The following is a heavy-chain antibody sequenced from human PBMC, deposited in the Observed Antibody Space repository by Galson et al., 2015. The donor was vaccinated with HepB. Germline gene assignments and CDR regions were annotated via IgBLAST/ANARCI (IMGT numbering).Heavy chain of an antibody. CDR2: IYYSGST. D-gene: IGHD3-3*01. CDR3: AKGSSYYDFWSGYYASYYYYMDV. Sequence: PLSLTCTVSGGSISSGGYYWSWIRQHPGKGLEWIGYIYYSGSTYYNPSLKSRITISVDTSKNQFSLKLSSVTAADTAVYYCAKGSSYYDFWSGYYASYYYYMDVWGKGTTVTVSS. CDR1: GGSISSGGYY. V-gene: IGHV4-31*03. J-gene: IGHJ6*03.